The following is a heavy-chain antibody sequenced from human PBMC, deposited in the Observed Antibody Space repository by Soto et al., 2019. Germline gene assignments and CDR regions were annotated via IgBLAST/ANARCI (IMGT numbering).Heavy chain of an antibody. J-gene: IGHJ4*02. CDR3: ARGRHIVGATIAGY. Sequence: QVQLVQSGAEVKKPGASVKVSCKASGYTFTSYDINWVRQATGQGLEWMGWMNPNSGNPGYAQKFQGRVTMARNSSISTAYKGLSSLRSEDTAVYYCARGRHIVGATIAGYWGQGTLVTVSS. D-gene: IGHD1-26*01. CDR2: MNPNSGNP. CDR1: GYTFTSYD. V-gene: IGHV1-8*01.